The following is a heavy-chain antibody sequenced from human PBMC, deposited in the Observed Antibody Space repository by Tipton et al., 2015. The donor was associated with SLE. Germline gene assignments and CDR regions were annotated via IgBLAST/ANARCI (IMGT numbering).Heavy chain of an antibody. V-gene: IGHV4-59*01. CDR2: IYYSGST. CDR3: ASDRDKSWYGVPFDP. D-gene: IGHD1-14*01. CDR1: GGSISSYY. J-gene: IGHJ5*02. Sequence: TLSLTCTVSGGSISSYYWSWIRQPPGKGLEWIGYIYYSGSTNYNPSLKSRVTISVDTSKNQFSLKLRSVTAADTAVYYCASDRDKSWYGVPFDPWGQGTLVTVSS.